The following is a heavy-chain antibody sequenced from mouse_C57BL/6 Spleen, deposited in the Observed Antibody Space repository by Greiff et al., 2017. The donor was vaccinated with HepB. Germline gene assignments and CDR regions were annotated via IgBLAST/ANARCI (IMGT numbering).Heavy chain of an antibody. CDR2: IHPNSGST. J-gene: IGHJ2*01. CDR3: ARKVDYYGSNYFDY. D-gene: IGHD1-1*01. CDR1: GYTFTSYW. Sequence: QVQLQQPGAELVKPGASVKLSCKASGYTFTSYWMHWVKQRPGQGLEWIGMIHPNSGSTNYNEKFKSKATLTVDKSSSTAYMQLSSLTSEDSAVYYCARKVDYYGSNYFDYWGQGTTLTVSS. V-gene: IGHV1-64*01.